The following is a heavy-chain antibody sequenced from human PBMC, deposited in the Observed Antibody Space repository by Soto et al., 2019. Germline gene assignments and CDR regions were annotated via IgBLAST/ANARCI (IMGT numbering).Heavy chain of an antibody. Sequence: QVQLQESGPGLVKPSQTLSLTCTVSGGSISTRDYFWGWVSQHPGKGLEWIGYIFYSGSTYYNPSLQSRLTISVDTSKNQFSLRLPSVTAADTAVYYCARNSTMTSTSRGLDVWGQGTTVTVSS. CDR3: ARNSTMTSTSRGLDV. V-gene: IGHV4-31*03. CDR2: IFYSGST. CDR1: GGSISTRDYF. J-gene: IGHJ6*02.